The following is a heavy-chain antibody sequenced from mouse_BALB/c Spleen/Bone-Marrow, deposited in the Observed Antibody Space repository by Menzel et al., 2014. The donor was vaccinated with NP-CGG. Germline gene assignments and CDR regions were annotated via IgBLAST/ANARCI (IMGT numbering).Heavy chain of an antibody. J-gene: IGHJ1*01. CDR2: ISSGSTAI. CDR3: ARGGNWDDFDV. D-gene: IGHD4-1*01. V-gene: IGHV5-17*02. CDR1: GFTFSSFG. Sequence: EVKLMESGGGLGQPGGSRKLSCAASGFTFSSFGMHWVRQAPEKGLEWVAYISSGSTAICYADTVKGRFTISRDNPKNTLFLQMTSLRSEDTAMYYCARGGNWDDFDVWGAGTTVTVSS.